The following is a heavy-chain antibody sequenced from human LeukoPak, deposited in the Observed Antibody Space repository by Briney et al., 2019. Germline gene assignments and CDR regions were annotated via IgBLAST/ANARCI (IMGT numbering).Heavy chain of an antibody. CDR2: LYSGANT. D-gene: IGHD4-17*01. CDR1: GFTVSSNY. V-gene: IGHV3-66*01. CDR3: ARFATVTTPIGYYYYGMDV. Sequence: GGSLRLSCAASGFTVSSNYMNWVRQAPGQGLEWVSVLYSGANTYYADSVKGRFTISRDNSKNTLYLQMNSLRSDDTALYYCARFATVTTPIGYYYYGMDVWGQGTTVTVSS. J-gene: IGHJ6*02.